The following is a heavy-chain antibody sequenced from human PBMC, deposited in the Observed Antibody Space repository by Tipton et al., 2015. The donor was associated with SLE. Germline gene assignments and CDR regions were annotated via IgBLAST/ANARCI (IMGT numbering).Heavy chain of an antibody. CDR3: ARIGRHYVETTGYSYLGWFDP. CDR1: GGSISSNY. D-gene: IGHD5-12*01. V-gene: IGHV4-59*12. CDR2: ISSGGGT. Sequence: TLSLTCTVSGGSISSNYWIWIRQPPGKGLEWIGYISSGGGTNYNPPLKSRGTMSVDTSKNQFSLKLSSVTAADTAVYCCARIGRHYVETTGYSYLGWFDPWGQGTLVTVSS. J-gene: IGHJ5*02.